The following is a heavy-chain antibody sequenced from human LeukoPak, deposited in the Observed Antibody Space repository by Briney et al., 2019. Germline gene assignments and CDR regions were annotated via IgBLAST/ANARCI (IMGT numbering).Heavy chain of an antibody. D-gene: IGHD3-10*01. CDR1: GGSISSSSYY. Sequence: SETLSLTCTDSGGSISSSSYYGGWIRQPPGKGLEWIGSIYYSGSTYYNPSLKSRVTISVDTSKNQFSLKLSSVTAADTAVYYCTGLNYGSGQRWGQGTLVTISS. V-gene: IGHV4-39*01. CDR3: TGLNYGSGQR. CDR2: IYYSGST. J-gene: IGHJ4*02.